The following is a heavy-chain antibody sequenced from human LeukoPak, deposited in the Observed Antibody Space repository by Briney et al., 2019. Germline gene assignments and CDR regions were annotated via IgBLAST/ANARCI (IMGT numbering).Heavy chain of an antibody. CDR1: GYIFTSYG. CDR2: ISVHSGYT. D-gene: IGHD3-22*01. CDR3: ARDMRHYRNYDSTGYYFNFEY. J-gene: IGHJ4*02. V-gene: IGHV1-18*01. Sequence: ASVKVSCKASGYIFTSYGISWVRQAPGQGLEWMGWISVHSGYTRYAQKFQGRVTMTTDTSTSTAYMDLRSLRSDDTDVYYCARDMRHYRNYDSTGYYFNFEYWGQGTLVTVSP.